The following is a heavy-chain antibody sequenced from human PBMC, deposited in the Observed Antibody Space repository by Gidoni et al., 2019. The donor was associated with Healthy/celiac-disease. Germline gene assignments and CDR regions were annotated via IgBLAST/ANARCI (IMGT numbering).Heavy chain of an antibody. CDR2: ISYDGSNK. CDR3: AKDNRPGIAVAGDDAFDI. J-gene: IGHJ3*02. CDR1: GFTFSSYG. Sequence: QVQLVESGGGVVQPGRSLRLSCAASGFTFSSYGMHWVRQAPGKGLEWVAVISYDGSNKYYADSVKGRFTISRDNSKNTLYLQMNSLRAEDTAVYYCAKDNRPGIAVAGDDAFDIWGQGTMVTVSS. D-gene: IGHD6-19*01. V-gene: IGHV3-30*18.